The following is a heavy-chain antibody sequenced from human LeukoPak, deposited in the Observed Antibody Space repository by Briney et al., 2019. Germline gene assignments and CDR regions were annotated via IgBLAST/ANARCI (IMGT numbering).Heavy chain of an antibody. D-gene: IGHD6-25*01. V-gene: IGHV1-8*01. CDR3: ARGRQRRNNWFDP. CDR2: MNPNSGNT. CDR1: GYTFTSYD. J-gene: IGHJ5*02. Sequence: ASVKVSCKASGYTFTSYDINWVRQAPGQGLEWMGWMNPNSGNTGYAQKFKGRVTMTRNTSISTAYMELSSLRSEDTAVYYCARGRQRRNNWFDPWGQGTLVTVSS.